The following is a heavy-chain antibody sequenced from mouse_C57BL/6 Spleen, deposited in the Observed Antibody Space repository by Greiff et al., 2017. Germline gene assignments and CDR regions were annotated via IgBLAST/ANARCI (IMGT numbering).Heavy chain of an antibody. J-gene: IGHJ3*01. V-gene: IGHV10-1*01. D-gene: IGHD2-1*01. CDR2: IRSKSNNYAT. Sequence: EVKLEESGGGLVQPKGSLKLSCAASGFSFNTYAMNWVRQAPGKGLEWVARIRSKSNNYATYYADSVKDRFTISRDDSESMLYLQMNNLKTEDTAMYYCVRHYGNAYWGQGTLVTVSA. CDR3: VRHYGNAY. CDR1: GFSFNTYA.